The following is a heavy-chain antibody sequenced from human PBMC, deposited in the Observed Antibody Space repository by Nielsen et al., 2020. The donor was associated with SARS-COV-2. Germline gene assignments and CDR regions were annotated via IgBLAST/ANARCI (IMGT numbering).Heavy chain of an antibody. J-gene: IGHJ2*01. D-gene: IGHD3-22*01. CDR2: INAGNGNT. V-gene: IGHV1-3*01. Sequence: ASVKVSCKASGYTFTSYAMHWVRQAPGQRLEWMGWINAGNGNTKYSQKFQGRVTITRDTSASTAYMELSSLRSEDTAVYYCARQDHYYDSSGYYHLRYFDLWGRGTLVTVSS. CDR3: ARQDHYYDSSGYYHLRYFDL. CDR1: GYTFTSYA.